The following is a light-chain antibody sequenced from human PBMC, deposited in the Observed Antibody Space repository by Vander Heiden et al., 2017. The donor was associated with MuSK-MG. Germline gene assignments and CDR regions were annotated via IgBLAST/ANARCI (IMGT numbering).Light chain of an antibody. CDR1: QSLLQRFGYNY. V-gene: IGKV2-28*01. Sequence: DVGMTQSPLSLPVPPGQPASIPCRPSQSLLQRFGYNYMDWFLQGPGQSPQLLIYLGSNRASGIPDTFSGRAPVSDFTLKVWRVELEDVSVSCSMQSLHVRRSFGQGTKLEIK. CDR2: LGS. J-gene: IGKJ2*03. CDR3: MQSLHVRRS.